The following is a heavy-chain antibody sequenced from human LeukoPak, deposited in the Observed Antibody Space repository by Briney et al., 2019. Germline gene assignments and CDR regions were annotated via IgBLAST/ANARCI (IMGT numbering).Heavy chain of an antibody. D-gene: IGHD3-9*01. J-gene: IGHJ4*02. CDR3: AVGSFDWLPLLDY. Sequence: SETLSLTCTVSGGSISSSSYYWGWIRQPPGKGLEWIGSIYYSGSTYYNPSLKSRVTISIDTSTNQFSLMLNSVTAADTAVYARAVGSFDWLPLLDYWGQGTLVTVSS. CDR2: IYYSGST. V-gene: IGHV4-39*03. CDR1: GGSISSSSYY.